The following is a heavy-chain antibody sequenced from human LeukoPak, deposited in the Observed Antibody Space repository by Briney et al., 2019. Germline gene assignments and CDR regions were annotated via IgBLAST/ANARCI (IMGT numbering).Heavy chain of an antibody. V-gene: IGHV3-53*01. CDR2: IYSGGAT. J-gene: IGHJ4*02. D-gene: IGHD3-10*01. CDR1: GFTVSSNF. CDR3: ASGEWPQDY. Sequence: PGGSLRLSCAASGFTVSSNFMSWVRQAPGKGLEWVSLIYSGGATYYADSVRGRFTISRDNSKNTLYLQMNSLRADDTAMYYCASGEWPQDYWGQGTLVTVSS.